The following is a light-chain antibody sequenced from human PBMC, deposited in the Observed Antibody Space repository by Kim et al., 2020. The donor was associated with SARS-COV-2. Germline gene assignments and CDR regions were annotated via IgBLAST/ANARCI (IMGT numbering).Light chain of an antibody. CDR3: QAWDSSTAVV. Sequence: VSPGQTASITGSGDKLGDKYACWYQQKPGQSPVLVIYQDSKRPSGIPERFAGSNSGNTATLTISGTQAMDEADYYCQAWDSSTAVVFGGGTQLTVL. CDR1: KLGDKY. V-gene: IGLV3-1*01. J-gene: IGLJ2*01. CDR2: QDS.